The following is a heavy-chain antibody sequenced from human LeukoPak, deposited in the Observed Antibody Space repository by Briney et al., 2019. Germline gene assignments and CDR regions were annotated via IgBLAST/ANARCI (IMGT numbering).Heavy chain of an antibody. CDR3: ARGGPPYCSGGSCPVDY. V-gene: IGHV4-61*02. J-gene: IGHJ4*02. Sequence: TVSLTCTVSGGSISSGSYYWSWIRQPAGKGLEWIGRPNTSGSTNYNPSLKSRVTISVDTSKNQFSLKLSSVTAADTAVYYCARGGPPYCSGGSCPVDYWGQGTLVTVPS. CDR2: PNTSGST. D-gene: IGHD2-15*01. CDR1: GGSISSGSYY.